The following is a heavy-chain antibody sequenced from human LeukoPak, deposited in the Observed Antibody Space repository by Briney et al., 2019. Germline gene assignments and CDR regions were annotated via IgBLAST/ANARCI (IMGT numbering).Heavy chain of an antibody. CDR3: AKETPNTGWFDP. CDR2: INPSGDGT. Sequence: ASVKVSCKASGHTFTTYYVHLVRQAHGQGLEWMGVINPSGDGTNYPQRFQGRVTLTRDTSTSTAYMELSSLRSEDTAIYYCAKETPNTGWFDPWGQGTLVTVSS. CDR1: GHTFTTYY. D-gene: IGHD1-14*01. J-gene: IGHJ5*02. V-gene: IGHV1-46*01.